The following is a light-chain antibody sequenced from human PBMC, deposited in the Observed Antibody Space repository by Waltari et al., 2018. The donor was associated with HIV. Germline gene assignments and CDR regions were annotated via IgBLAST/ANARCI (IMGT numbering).Light chain of an antibody. CDR3: AAWGDSLTSYV. V-gene: IGLV1-47*01. Sequence: QSVLTQPPSASDTPGQRVTISCSGSSSNIGSNYVYWYRHLPGTAPKLLIYRNNQRPSGVPDRFSGSKSGTSASLAISGLRSEDEADYYCAAWGDSLTSYVFGTGTKVTVL. CDR1: SSNIGSNY. J-gene: IGLJ1*01. CDR2: RNN.